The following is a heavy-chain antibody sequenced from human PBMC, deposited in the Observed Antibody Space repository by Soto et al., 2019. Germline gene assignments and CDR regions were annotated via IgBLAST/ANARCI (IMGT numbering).Heavy chain of an antibody. CDR1: GYTLTSDG. D-gene: IGHD2-15*01. CDR3: ARDGIPFVKLGYCSGGSCAVNWFDP. J-gene: IGHJ5*02. Sequence: GASGKVSCKGSGYTLTSDGISWVRQAPGQGLEWMGWISAYNGNTNYAQKLQGRVTMTTDTSTSTAYMELRSLRSDDTAVYYCARDGIPFVKLGYCSGGSCAVNWFDPWGQGTLVTV. CDR2: ISAYNGNT. V-gene: IGHV1-18*01.